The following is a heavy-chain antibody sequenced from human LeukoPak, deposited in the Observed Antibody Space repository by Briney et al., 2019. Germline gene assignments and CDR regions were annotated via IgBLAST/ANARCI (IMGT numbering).Heavy chain of an antibody. V-gene: IGHV3-23*01. J-gene: IGHJ4*02. Sequence: PGGSLRLSCAASGFTFSSYAMSWVRQAPGKGLEWVSAISGSGGSTYYADSVKGRFTISRGNSKNTLYLQMNSLRAEDTAVYYCAKVSTMVRGVIIGFDYWGQGTLVTVSS. CDR1: GFTFSSYA. CDR2: ISGSGGST. CDR3: AKVSTMVRGVIIGFDY. D-gene: IGHD3-10*01.